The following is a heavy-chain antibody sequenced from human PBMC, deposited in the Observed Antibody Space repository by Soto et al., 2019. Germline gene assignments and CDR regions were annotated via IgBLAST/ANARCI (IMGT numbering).Heavy chain of an antibody. J-gene: IGHJ6*02. CDR3: ARALGSSSWYYYYGMDV. CDR2: INHSGST. D-gene: IGHD6-13*01. Sequence: SETLSLTCAVYGGSFSGYYWSWIRQPPGKGLEWIGEINHSGSTNYNPSLKSRVTISVDTSKNQFSLKLSSVTAADTAVYYCARALGSSSWYYYYGMDVWGQGTTVTVSS. CDR1: GGSFSGYY. V-gene: IGHV4-34*01.